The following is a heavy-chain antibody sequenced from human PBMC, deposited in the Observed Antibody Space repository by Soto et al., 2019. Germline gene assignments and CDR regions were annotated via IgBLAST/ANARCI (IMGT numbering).Heavy chain of an antibody. Sequence: GESLKISCKGSGHSFTSYWIGWVRQMPGKGLEWMGIIYPGDSDTRYSPSFQGQVTISADKSISTAYLQWSSLRASDTAMYYCARTSAAGKYYYGMDVWGQGTTVTVSS. D-gene: IGHD6-13*01. V-gene: IGHV5-51*01. CDR1: GHSFTSYW. CDR2: IYPGDSDT. CDR3: ARTSAAGKYYYGMDV. J-gene: IGHJ6*02.